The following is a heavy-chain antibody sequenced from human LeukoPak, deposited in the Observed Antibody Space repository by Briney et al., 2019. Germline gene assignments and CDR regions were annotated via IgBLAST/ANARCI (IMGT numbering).Heavy chain of an antibody. Sequence: SETLSLTCAVYGGSFSSYYWGWIRQPPGKGLEWIGSIYYSGSTYYNPSLKSRVTISVDTSKNQFSLKLSSVTAADTAVYYCARLRTYYYDSSGLDAFDIWGQGTMVTVSS. CDR3: ARLRTYYYDSSGLDAFDI. D-gene: IGHD3-22*01. CDR2: IYYSGST. CDR1: GGSFSSYY. V-gene: IGHV4-39*07. J-gene: IGHJ3*02.